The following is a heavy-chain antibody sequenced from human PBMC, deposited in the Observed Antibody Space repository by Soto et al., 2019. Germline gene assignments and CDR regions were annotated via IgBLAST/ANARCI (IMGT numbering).Heavy chain of an antibody. CDR2: IYPAGPT. CDR3: ARDADSSGLHY. D-gene: IGHD6-19*01. J-gene: IGHJ4*02. V-gene: IGHV3-53*01. Sequence: VGSLRLSCAASGFTVSGMFMNWVRQAPGKGLEWVSVIYPAGPTYYADSVKGRFTISRDNSKNTLFLQLNNLRAEDTAVYYCARDADSSGLHYWGQGILVTVSS. CDR1: GFTVSGMF.